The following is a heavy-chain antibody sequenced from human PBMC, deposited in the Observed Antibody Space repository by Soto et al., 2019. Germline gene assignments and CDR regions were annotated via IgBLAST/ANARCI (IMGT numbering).Heavy chain of an antibody. D-gene: IGHD3-16*01. CDR3: ATASEAIVWEIYNF. J-gene: IGHJ4*01. CDR1: GFIFRNYA. Sequence: EVQLLESGGDLVQPGGSLRLSCAASGFIFRNYAMIWVRQAPGKGLEWVSGVSGSGGSTFYADSVQGRFTISRDNSKNTLYLDMSSLGVDDTAEYYCATASEAIVWEIYNFWGHGTHVTVSA. V-gene: IGHV3-23*01. CDR2: VSGSGGST.